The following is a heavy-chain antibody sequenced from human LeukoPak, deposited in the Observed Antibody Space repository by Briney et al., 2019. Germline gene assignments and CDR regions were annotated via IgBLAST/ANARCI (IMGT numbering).Heavy chain of an antibody. CDR2: VNREGTTT. D-gene: IGHD3-9*01. CDR1: GFTFNTYW. CDR3: ARDSDWILFDY. J-gene: IGHJ4*02. Sequence: GESLRLSCAASGFTFNTYWMHWVRQAPGKGLVWVARVNREGTTTAYADSVKGRFTISRDNAKSTLYLQMNNLRAEDTAVYYCARDSDWILFDYWGQGTLVTVSS. V-gene: IGHV3-74*03.